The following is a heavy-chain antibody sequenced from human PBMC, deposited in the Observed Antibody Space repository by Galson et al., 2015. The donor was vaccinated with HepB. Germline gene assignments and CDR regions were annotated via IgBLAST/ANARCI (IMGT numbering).Heavy chain of an antibody. J-gene: IGHJ5*02. CDR1: GGSISSSSYY. Sequence: SETLSLTCTVSGGSISSSSYYWGWIRQPPGKGLEWIGSIYYSGSTYYNPSLKSRVTISVDTSKNQFSLKLSSVTAADTAVYYCARAGPQNTSRGGRLSGWFDPWGQGTLVTVSS. V-gene: IGHV4-39*01. D-gene: IGHD2-2*01. CDR3: ARAGPQNTSRGGRLSGWFDP. CDR2: IYYSGST.